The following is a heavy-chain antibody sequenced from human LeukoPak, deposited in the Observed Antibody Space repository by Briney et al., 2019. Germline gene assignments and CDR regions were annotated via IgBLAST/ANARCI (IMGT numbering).Heavy chain of an antibody. Sequence: KPSETLSLTCTVSGGSISSYYWSWIRQPPGKGLEGISRIFTSRSTNYNPSLKSRSTMSVDTSKTQSSLKLSSVPAADTAVYYCARVQTTMVRGVITLNWFDPWGQGTLVTVSS. CDR2: IFTSRST. CDR1: GGSISSYY. D-gene: IGHD3-10*01. CDR3: ARVQTTMVRGVITLNWFDP. J-gene: IGHJ5*02. V-gene: IGHV4-4*07.